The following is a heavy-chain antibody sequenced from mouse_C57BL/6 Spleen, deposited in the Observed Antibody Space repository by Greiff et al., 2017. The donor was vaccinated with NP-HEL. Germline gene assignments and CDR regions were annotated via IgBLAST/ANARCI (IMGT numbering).Heavy chain of an antibody. D-gene: IGHD1-1*01. CDR3: ARSENYGSSYGVGFAY. CDR2: IDPSDSET. V-gene: IGHV1-52*01. CDR1: GYTFTSYW. J-gene: IGHJ3*01. Sequence: QVQLQQPGAELVRPGSSVKLSCKASGYTFTSYWMHWVKQRPIQGLEWIGNIDPSDSETHYNQKFKDKATLTVDKSSSTAYMQLSSLTSEDSAVYYCARSENYGSSYGVGFAYWGQGTLVTVSA.